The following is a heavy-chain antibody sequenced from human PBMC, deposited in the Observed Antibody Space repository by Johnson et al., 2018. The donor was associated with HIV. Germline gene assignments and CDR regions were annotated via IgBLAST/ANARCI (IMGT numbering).Heavy chain of an antibody. CDR1: GFTFSSYA. Sequence: VQLVESGGGVVQPGRSLRLSCAASGFTFSSYAMHWVRQAPGKGLEWVAVISYDGSNKYYADSVKGRFTISRDNSKNTLYLQMNSLRAEDTAVYYCARGPTRSAFDIGGQGTMVTVSS. CDR3: ARGPTRSAFDI. J-gene: IGHJ3*02. D-gene: IGHD2-15*01. V-gene: IGHV3-30*04. CDR2: ISYDGSNK.